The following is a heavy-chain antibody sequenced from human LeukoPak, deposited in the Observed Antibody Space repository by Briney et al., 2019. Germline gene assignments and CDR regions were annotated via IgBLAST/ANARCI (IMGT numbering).Heavy chain of an antibody. CDR3: TRSGFTSGGSCYHCYYYYYYMDV. J-gene: IGHJ6*03. D-gene: IGHD2-15*01. CDR2: IKSKTDGGTT. CDR1: GFTFSNAW. Sequence: PGGSLRLSCAASGFTFSNAWMSWVRQAPGKGLEWVGRIKSKTDGGTTDYAAPVKGRFTISRDDSKNTLYLQMNSLKTEDTAVYYCTRSGFTSGGSCYHCYYYYYYMDVWGKGTTVTVSS. V-gene: IGHV3-15*01.